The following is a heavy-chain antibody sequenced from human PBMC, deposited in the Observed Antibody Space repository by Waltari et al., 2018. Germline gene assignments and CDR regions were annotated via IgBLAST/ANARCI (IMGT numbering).Heavy chain of an antibody. J-gene: IGHJ6*02. D-gene: IGHD6-13*01. CDR1: GGSISSHY. Sequence: QVQLQESGPGLVKPSETLSLTCTVSGGSISSHYWSWIRQPPGKGLAWIGYIYYSGSTNYNPSLKSRVTISVDTSKNQFSLKLSSVTAADTAVYYCARDRGQAAAGPDYYYYYGMDVWGQGTTVTVSS. CDR2: IYYSGST. V-gene: IGHV4-59*11. CDR3: ARDRGQAAAGPDYYYYYGMDV.